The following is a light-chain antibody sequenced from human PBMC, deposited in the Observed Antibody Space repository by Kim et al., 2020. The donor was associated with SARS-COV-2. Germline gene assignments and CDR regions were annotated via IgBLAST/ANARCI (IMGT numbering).Light chain of an antibody. CDR2: AAS. CDR1: QNINSH. CDR3: KQTYIAPFT. V-gene: IGKV1-39*01. Sequence: DIQMTQSPSSLSASVGDRVTITCRKSQNINSHLNWYHQKPGRAPKLLIYAASTLQGGVPSRFSGSGSETDFTLTISSLQPEDFATYYCKQTYIAPFTFGPGTKVDIK. J-gene: IGKJ3*01.